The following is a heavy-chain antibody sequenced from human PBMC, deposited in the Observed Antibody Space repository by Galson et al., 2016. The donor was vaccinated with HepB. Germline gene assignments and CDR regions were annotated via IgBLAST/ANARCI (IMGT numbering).Heavy chain of an antibody. CDR1: GFSISTTGVA. V-gene: IGHV2-5*02. J-gene: IGHJ4*02. CDR3: ARWFRTYFDY. Sequence: PALVKPTQTLTLTCTFSGFSISTTGVAVGWVRQPPGKALEWLALIYWDDDKRYSPSLQSRLTITQDTSKNQVVLKMTNMDPTDTGTFYCARWFRTYFDYWGQGALVTVSS. CDR2: IYWDDDK. D-gene: IGHD4-23*01.